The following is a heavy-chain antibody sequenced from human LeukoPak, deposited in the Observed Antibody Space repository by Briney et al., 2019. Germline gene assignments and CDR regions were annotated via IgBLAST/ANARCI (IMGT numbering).Heavy chain of an antibody. D-gene: IGHD3-16*01. CDR3: VRISSVTQTSYGHFDY. CDR2: IYDDGSA. J-gene: IGHJ4*02. V-gene: IGHV3-53*01. CDR1: GFTVRSNY. Sequence: GGSLRLSCAVSGFTVRSNYMNWVRQAPGKGLEWVSVIYDDGSAYYADSVKGRFTISRDNSQNTVSLQMISLRAEDTAVYYCVRISSVTQTSYGHFDYWGQGTLVTVSS.